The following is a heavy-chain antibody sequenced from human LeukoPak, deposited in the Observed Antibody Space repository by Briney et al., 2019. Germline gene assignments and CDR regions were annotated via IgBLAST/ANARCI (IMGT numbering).Heavy chain of an antibody. CDR1: GFTFSSYA. CDR3: VKGSVTMVRGAPVDY. Sequence: PGGSLRLSCSASGFTFSSYAMHWVRQAPGKGLEYVSAISSNGGSTYYADSVKGRFTISRDNSKNTLYLQMSSLRAEDTAVYYCVKGSVTMVRGAPVDYGGKGPLVTVS. CDR2: ISSNGGST. J-gene: IGHJ4*02. V-gene: IGHV3-64D*06. D-gene: IGHD3-10*01.